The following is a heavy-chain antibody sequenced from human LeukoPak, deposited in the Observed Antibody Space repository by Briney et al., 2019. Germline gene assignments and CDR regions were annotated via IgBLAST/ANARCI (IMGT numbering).Heavy chain of an antibody. D-gene: IGHD2-2*01. J-gene: IGHJ4*02. Sequence: GGSLRLSCAASGFIFSSYAMSWVRQAPGEGLEWVSAISGSGGSTYYADSVKGRFTISRDNSKNTLYLQMNSLRAEDTAVYYCAKAIVVPAAIRYFDYWGQGTLVTVSS. CDR2: ISGSGGST. V-gene: IGHV3-23*01. CDR1: GFIFSSYA. CDR3: AKAIVVPAAIRYFDY.